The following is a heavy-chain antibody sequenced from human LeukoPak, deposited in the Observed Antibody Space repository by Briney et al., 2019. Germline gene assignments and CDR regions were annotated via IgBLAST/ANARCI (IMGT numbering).Heavy chain of an antibody. Sequence: PGGSLRLSCAASGFTFSSYAMHWVRQAPGKGLEYVSAISSNGGSTYYANYVKGRFTISRDNSKNTLYLQMGSLRAEDMAVYYCARGGYCTNGVCYYGDYGRDYWGQGTLVTVSS. CDR2: ISSNGGST. D-gene: IGHD2-8*01. CDR1: GFTFSSYA. CDR3: ARGGYCTNGVCYYGDYGRDY. J-gene: IGHJ4*02. V-gene: IGHV3-64*01.